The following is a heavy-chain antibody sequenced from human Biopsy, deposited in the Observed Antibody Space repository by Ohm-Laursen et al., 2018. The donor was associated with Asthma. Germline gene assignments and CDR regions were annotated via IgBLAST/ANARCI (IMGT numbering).Heavy chain of an antibody. CDR2: IKHDGTEK. CDR3: ARTFHFWSPYHAEHYQL. D-gene: IGHD3-3*02. CDR1: GFTFGDYW. Sequence: SLRLSCTASGFTFGDYWMSWVRQVPGKGLEWVANIKHDGTEKNHVDSLKGRFTNSRDNAKNSLYLQMNSLRAEDTAVYYCARTFHFWSPYHAEHYQLWGQGTLVTVPS. J-gene: IGHJ1*01. V-gene: IGHV3-7*01.